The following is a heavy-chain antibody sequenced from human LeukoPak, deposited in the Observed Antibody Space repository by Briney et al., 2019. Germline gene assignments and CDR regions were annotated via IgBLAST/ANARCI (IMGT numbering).Heavy chain of an antibody. CDR3: V. V-gene: IGHV3-23*01. D-gene: IGHD1-1*01. Sequence: HPGGSLRLSCAASGFTFSSYAMNWVRQAPGKGLEWVSAIGGTGGNIFYRDSVKGRFTISRDNSKNTLYLHMYFCVRDNYSYRLDVWGQGTLVTVSS. CDR1: GFTFSSYA. J-gene: IGHJ4*02. CDR2: IGGTGGNI.